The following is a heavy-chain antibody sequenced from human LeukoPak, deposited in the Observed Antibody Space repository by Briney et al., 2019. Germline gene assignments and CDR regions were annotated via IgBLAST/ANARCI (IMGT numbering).Heavy chain of an antibody. V-gene: IGHV1-46*01. D-gene: IGHD4-23*01. CDR3: ARRNYGGNGGAMDV. Sequence: ASVKVSCTASGYTFTNYYMHWVRQAPGLGLEWMGIINPSGGSPSYAQKFQGRLTMTRDTSTSTVYMELSSLRSEDTAVYYCARRNYGGNGGAMDVWGQGTTVTVSS. J-gene: IGHJ6*02. CDR1: GYTFTNYY. CDR2: INPSGGSP.